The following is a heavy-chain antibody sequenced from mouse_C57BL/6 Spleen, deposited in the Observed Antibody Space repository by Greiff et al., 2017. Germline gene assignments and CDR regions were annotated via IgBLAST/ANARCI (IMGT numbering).Heavy chain of an antibody. CDR1: GYTFTSYD. D-gene: IGHD4-1*01. CDR2: IYPRDGST. Sequence: QVQLQQSGPELVKPGASVKLSCKASGYTFTSYDINWVKQRPGQGLEWIGWIYPRDGSTKYNEKFKGKATLTVDTSSSTAYMELHSLPSEDSAVYFCARSVKTGTENYFDYWGQGTTLTVSS. J-gene: IGHJ2*01. V-gene: IGHV1-85*01. CDR3: ARSVKTGTENYFDY.